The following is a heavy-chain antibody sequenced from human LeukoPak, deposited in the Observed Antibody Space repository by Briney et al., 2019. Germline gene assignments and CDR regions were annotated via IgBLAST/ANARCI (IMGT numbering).Heavy chain of an antibody. D-gene: IGHD1-26*01. CDR1: GFTFSNYN. CDR2: TTSSGTCT. CDR3: ARDPYSGNYGTYYYYYMDV. J-gene: IGHJ6*03. Sequence: GGSLRLSCADSGFTFSNYNMNWVRQAPGKAMEWVSSTTSSGTCTFYADSVKGRFTISRDNAKNSLYLQMDSLGPEDTAVYYCARDPYSGNYGTYYYYYMDVWGKGTTVTISS. V-gene: IGHV3-21*01.